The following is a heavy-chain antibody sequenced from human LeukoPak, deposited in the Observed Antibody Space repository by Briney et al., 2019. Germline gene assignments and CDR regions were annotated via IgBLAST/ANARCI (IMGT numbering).Heavy chain of an antibody. CDR2: IYYSGST. V-gene: IGHV4-39*07. CDR3: ARVGQGVVVPAAIPYYFDY. J-gene: IGHJ4*02. Sequence: SETLSLTCTVSGGSISSSSYYWGWIRQPPGKGLEWIGSIYYSGSTYYNPSLKSRVTISVDTSKNQFSLKLSSVTAADTAVYYCARVGQGVVVPAAIPYYFDYWGQGTLVTVSS. CDR1: GGSISSSSYY. D-gene: IGHD2-2*02.